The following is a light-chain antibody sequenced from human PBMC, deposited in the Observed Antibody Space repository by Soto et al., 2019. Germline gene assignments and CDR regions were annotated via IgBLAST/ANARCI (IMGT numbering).Light chain of an antibody. Sequence: QSVLTQPASVSGSPGQSITISCTGTRGDVGGYNYVSWYQQHPGKAPKLLIYDVSNRPSRVSNRFSGSKSGNTASLTISGLQADDEADYYCSSYTNTDALAFGGGTKVTVL. J-gene: IGLJ3*02. V-gene: IGLV2-14*03. CDR2: DVS. CDR3: SSYTNTDALA. CDR1: RGDVGGYNY.